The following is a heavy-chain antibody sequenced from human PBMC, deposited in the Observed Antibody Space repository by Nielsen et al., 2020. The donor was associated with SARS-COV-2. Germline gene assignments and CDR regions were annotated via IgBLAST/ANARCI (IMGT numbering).Heavy chain of an antibody. V-gene: IGHV3-19*01. CDR3: ARELYNVVPQAFDI. J-gene: IGHJ3*02. CDR1: GFTFSNSD. Sequence: GESLKISCAASGFTFSNSDMNWVRQAPGKGLEWVSGVSWNGSRTHYADSVKGRFIISRDNSRNFLYQQMNSLRPEDMAVYYCARELYNVVPQAFDIWGQGTMVTVSS. D-gene: IGHD2-21*01. CDR2: VSWNGSRT.